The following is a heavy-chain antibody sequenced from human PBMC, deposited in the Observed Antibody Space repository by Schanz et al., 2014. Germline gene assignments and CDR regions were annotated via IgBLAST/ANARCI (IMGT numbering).Heavy chain of an antibody. CDR1: GFTFSSYA. CDR2: ISGSGAST. D-gene: IGHD3-10*01. Sequence: EVHLLDSGGGLVQPGGSLRLSCAASGFTFSSYAMSWVRQAPGKGLEWVSGISGSGASTYYADSVKGRFTISRDNSNKTVDLQMNSLRAEDTALYYCVRDELLWFGEVLSLDYWGQGALVTVSS. CDR3: VRDELLWFGEVLSLDY. J-gene: IGHJ4*02. V-gene: IGHV3-23*01.